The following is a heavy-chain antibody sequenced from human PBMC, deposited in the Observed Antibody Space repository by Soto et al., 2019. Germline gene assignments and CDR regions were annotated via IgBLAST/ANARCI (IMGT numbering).Heavy chain of an antibody. D-gene: IGHD4-17*01. CDR2: INPNSGGT. CDR3: ASDGRPYGDYWYYYYCGMDV. V-gene: IGHV1-2*04. Sequence: WASVKVSCKASGYTFTGYYMHWVRQAPGQGLEWMGLINPNSGGTNYAQKFQGWVTMTRDTSISTAYMELSRLRSDDTAVYYCASDGRPYGDYWYYYYCGMDVWGQGTTVTVSS. J-gene: IGHJ6*02. CDR1: GYTFTGYY.